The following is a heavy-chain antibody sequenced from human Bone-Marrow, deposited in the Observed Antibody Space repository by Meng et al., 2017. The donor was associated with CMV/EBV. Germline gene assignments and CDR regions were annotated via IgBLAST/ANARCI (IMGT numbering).Heavy chain of an antibody. V-gene: IGHV3-30-3*01. CDR3: ARDSEYYDLWSTQWDY. D-gene: IGHD3-3*01. J-gene: IGHJ4*02. CDR1: GFTFSSYA. Sequence: GGSLRLSCAASGFTFSSYAMHWVRQAPGKGLEWVAVISYDGSNKYYADSVKGRFTISRDNSKNTLYLQMNSLRAEETAVYYCARDSEYYDLWSTQWDYWGQGTLVTVSS. CDR2: ISYDGSNK.